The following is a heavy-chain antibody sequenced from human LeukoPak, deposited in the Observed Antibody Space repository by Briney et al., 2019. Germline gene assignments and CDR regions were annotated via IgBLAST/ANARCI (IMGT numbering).Heavy chain of an antibody. V-gene: IGHV1-18*01. CDR2: INNYNGNT. D-gene: IGHD3-10*01. CDR1: GYTFTSYG. CDR3: ARRGLDY. Sequence: ASVKVSCTASGYTFTSYGISWVRQAPGQGLEWMGWINNYNGNTNYIQKFQGGVTMTTDTSTSTAYMELRSLRSDDTAVYYCARRGLDYWGQGTLVTVSS. J-gene: IGHJ4*02.